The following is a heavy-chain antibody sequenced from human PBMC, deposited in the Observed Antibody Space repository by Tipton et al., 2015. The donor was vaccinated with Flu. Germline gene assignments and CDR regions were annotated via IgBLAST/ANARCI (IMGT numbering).Heavy chain of an antibody. Sequence: TLSLTCSVSGASISGSGYCWTWIRQHSGKGLEWIGSISDSGRTKYSPSLQSRVTMSIDTSKSQFSLNLRSVTAADTAVYYCVGRGLLTRLTYWGQGVLGTVSS. D-gene: IGHD3-9*01. CDR2: ISDSGRT. CDR3: VGRGLLTRLTY. V-gene: IGHV4-61*05. J-gene: IGHJ4*02. CDR1: GASISGSGYC.